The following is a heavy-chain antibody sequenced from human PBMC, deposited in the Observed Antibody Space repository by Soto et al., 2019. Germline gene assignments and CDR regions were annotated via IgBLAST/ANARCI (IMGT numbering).Heavy chain of an antibody. CDR3: AKVPVPAATVENNWFDP. V-gene: IGHV3-9*01. CDR2: ISWNSGSI. CDR1: GFTFDDYA. J-gene: IGHJ5*02. D-gene: IGHD2-2*01. Sequence: GGSLRLSCAASGFTFDDYAMHWVRQAPGKGLEWVSGISWNSGSIGYADSVKGRFTISRDNAKNSLYLQMNSLRAEDTALYYCAKVPVPAATVENNWFDPWGQGTLVTDSS.